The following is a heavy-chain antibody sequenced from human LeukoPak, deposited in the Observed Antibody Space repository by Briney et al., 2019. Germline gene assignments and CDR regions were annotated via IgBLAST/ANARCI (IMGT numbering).Heavy chain of an antibody. Sequence: SETLSLTCTVSGGSISSYYWSWIRQPPGKGLEWIGYIYTSGSTNYNPSLKSRVTISVDTSKNQFSLKLSSVTAADTAVYYRARRGFSPYYAFDIWGQGTMVTVSS. CDR3: ARRGFSPYYAFDI. CDR2: IYTSGST. CDR1: GGSISSYY. J-gene: IGHJ3*02. D-gene: IGHD3-10*01. V-gene: IGHV4-4*09.